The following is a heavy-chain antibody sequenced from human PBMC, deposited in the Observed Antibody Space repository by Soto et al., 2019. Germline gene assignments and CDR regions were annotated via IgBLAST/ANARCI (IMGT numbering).Heavy chain of an antibody. CDR3: ARQSEGGGAFDI. Sequence: QAQLVQSGAEVKKPGASLKVSCKASGYTFSRFPMHWVRQAPGQRLEWMGWINAGTGQTKYSEKIQGRVTITRDTSASTVYLELGSLRSEDTAVFYCARQSEGGGAFDIWGQGTMVIVSS. V-gene: IGHV1-3*01. D-gene: IGHD1-26*01. CDR2: INAGTGQT. CDR1: GYTFSRFP. J-gene: IGHJ3*02.